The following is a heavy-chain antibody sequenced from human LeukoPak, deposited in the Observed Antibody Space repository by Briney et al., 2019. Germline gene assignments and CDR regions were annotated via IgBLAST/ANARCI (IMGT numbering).Heavy chain of an antibody. Sequence: ASVKVSCKASGYTLTGYYLHWVRQAPGQGLEWMGWINPNTGATHSAQKFQGRVTMTRDTSISTAYMELSRLRSDDTAVYYCARDPGDSSGYRYWGQGTLVTVSS. J-gene: IGHJ4*02. CDR2: INPNTGAT. CDR3: ARDPGDSSGYRY. D-gene: IGHD3-22*01. V-gene: IGHV1-2*02. CDR1: GYTLTGYY.